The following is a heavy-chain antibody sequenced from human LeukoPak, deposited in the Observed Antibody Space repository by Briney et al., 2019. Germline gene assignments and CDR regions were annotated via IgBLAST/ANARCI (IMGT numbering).Heavy chain of an antibody. D-gene: IGHD2-15*01. Sequence: ASVKVSCRASGGTFRSYAISWVRQAPGQGLEWMGGISPIFGTANYAQKFQGRVTITADESTSTAYMELSSLRSEDTAVYYCARVLGEYCSGGSCRLENWYFDLWGRGTLVTVSS. CDR1: GGTFRSYA. J-gene: IGHJ2*01. CDR2: ISPIFGTA. CDR3: ARVLGEYCSGGSCRLENWYFDL. V-gene: IGHV1-69*13.